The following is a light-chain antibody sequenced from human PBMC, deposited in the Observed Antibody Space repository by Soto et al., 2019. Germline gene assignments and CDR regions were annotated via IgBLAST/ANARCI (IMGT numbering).Light chain of an antibody. CDR2: RDD. CDR3: AVWDDTLYGRV. CDR1: RSNIGSNT. J-gene: IGLJ3*02. Sequence: QSVLTQPPSVSGTPGQRVTISCSGGRSNIGSNTVAWYQQFPGTTPKLLIYRDDQRPSGVPDRFSGSKSGTSASLAISGRQFDDEADYYCAVWDDTLYGRVFGGGTKLTVL. V-gene: IGLV1-44*01.